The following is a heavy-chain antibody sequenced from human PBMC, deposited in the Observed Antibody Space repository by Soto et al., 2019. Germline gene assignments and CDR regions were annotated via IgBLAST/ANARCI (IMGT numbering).Heavy chain of an antibody. CDR2: ISGSGGST. Sequence: GGSLRLSCAASGFTFSSYAMSWVRQAPGKGLEWVSAISGSGGSTYYADSVKGRFTISRDNSKNTLYLQMGSLRPEDMAVYYCARRARPDFYYMDVWGKGTTVNVSS. J-gene: IGHJ6*03. CDR1: GFTFSSYA. D-gene: IGHD6-6*01. CDR3: ARRARPDFYYMDV. V-gene: IGHV3-23*01.